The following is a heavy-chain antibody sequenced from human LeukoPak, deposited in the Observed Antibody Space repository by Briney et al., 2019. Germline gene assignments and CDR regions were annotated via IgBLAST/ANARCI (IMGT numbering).Heavy chain of an antibody. D-gene: IGHD3-9*01. CDR2: IYSSGKT. J-gene: IGHJ4*02. Sequence: SETLSLTCTVSGGSINNYYWTWIRQPAGKGLEWIGRIYSSGKTNYNPSLKSRVTMSVDTSNNQLSLMMTSATAADTAVFYCARTPQGDNYFDYWGQGHLVTVSS. CDR1: GGSINNYY. V-gene: IGHV4-4*07. CDR3: ARTPQGDNYFDY.